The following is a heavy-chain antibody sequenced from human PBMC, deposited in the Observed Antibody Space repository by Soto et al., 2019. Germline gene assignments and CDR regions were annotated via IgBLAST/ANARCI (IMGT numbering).Heavy chain of an antibody. CDR2: INAGNGNT. D-gene: IGHD6-13*01. CDR3: ARDMGYSSSWTDYYYYGMDV. V-gene: IGHV1-3*01. CDR1: GYTFTSYA. Sequence: ASVKVSCKASGYTFTSYAMHWVRQAPGQRLEWMGWINAGNGNTKYSQKFQGRVTITRDTSASTAYMELSSLGSEDTAVYYCARDMGYSSSWTDYYYYGMDVWGQGTTVTVSS. J-gene: IGHJ6*02.